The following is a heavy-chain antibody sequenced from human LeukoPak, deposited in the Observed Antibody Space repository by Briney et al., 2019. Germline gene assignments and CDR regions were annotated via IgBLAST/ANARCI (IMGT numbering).Heavy chain of an antibody. CDR1: GYIFSNFFSSYG. V-gene: IGHV1-18*01. CDR3: ARVKAPYYYDSSGYYFSY. Sequence: ASVKVPCKASGYIFSNFFSSYGITWVRQAPGQGLEWMGWISPYNGKTKFAQKFQGIVTMTTETSTSTAYMELRRLRSDDTAVYYCARVKAPYYYDSSGYYFSYWGQGTLVTVSS. CDR2: ISPYNGKT. D-gene: IGHD3-22*01. J-gene: IGHJ4*02.